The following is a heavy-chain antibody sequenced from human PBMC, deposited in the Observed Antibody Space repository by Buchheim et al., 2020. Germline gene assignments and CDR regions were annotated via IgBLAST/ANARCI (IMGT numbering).Heavy chain of an antibody. CDR2: INHSGST. V-gene: IGHV4-34*01. D-gene: IGHD4-23*01. CDR1: GGSFSGYY. Sequence: QVQLQQWDAGLLKPSETLSLTCAVYGGSFSGYYWSWIRQPPGKGLEWIGEINHSGSTNYNPSLKSRVTISVDTSKNQFSLKLSSVTAADTAVYYCARQVYGGNYYYYYMDVWGKGTT. J-gene: IGHJ6*03. CDR3: ARQVYGGNYYYYYMDV.